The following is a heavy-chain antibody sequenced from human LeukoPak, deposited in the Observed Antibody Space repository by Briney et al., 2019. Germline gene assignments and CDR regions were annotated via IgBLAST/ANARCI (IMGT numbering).Heavy chain of an antibody. V-gene: IGHV3-64*01. CDR2: ISRNGGST. J-gene: IGHJ4*02. Sequence: GGSLRLSCAASGFTFGSYAMHWVRQAPGKGLEYVSAISRNGGSTYYANSVKGRFTISRDNSKNTLYLQMGSLRAEDMAVYYCARGPLYDSSGYATIDYWRQGTLVTVS. D-gene: IGHD3-22*01. CDR1: GFTFGSYA. CDR3: ARGPLYDSSGYATIDY.